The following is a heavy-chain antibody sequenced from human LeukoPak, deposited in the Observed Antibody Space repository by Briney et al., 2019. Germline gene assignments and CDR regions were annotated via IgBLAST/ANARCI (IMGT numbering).Heavy chain of an antibody. CDR1: GYTFTSYG. V-gene: IGHV1-18*01. J-gene: IGHJ1*01. Sequence: GASVKVSCKASGYTFTSYGISWVRQAPGQGLEWMGWISAYNGNTNYAQKFQGRVTMTRDTSISTAYMELSRLRSDDTAVYYCARDGYSSSFQHWGQGTLVTVSS. CDR2: ISAYNGNT. CDR3: ARDGYSSSFQH. D-gene: IGHD6-13*01.